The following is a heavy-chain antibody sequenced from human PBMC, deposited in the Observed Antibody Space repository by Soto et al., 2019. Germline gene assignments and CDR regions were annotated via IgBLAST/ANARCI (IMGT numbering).Heavy chain of an antibody. Sequence: QVHLVQSGAEVKKPGASVKVSCTASGYDFNIYDIHWVRQSTGQGLEWMGWMTPKRETPGYAPTFQGRFTMTRDTPRSAVDVELSSLASEDTAVYFCERGGHGCGSGETYYYAMDVGGQGTTVTVSS. CDR3: ERGGHGCGSGETYYYAMDV. J-gene: IGHJ6*02. D-gene: IGHD3-16*01. CDR2: MTPKRETP. CDR1: GYDFNIYD. V-gene: IGHV1-8*01.